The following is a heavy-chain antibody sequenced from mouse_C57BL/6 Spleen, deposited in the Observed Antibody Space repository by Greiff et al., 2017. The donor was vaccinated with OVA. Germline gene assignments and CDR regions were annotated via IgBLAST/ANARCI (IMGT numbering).Heavy chain of an antibody. J-gene: IGHJ1*03. CDR2: ISDGGSYT. V-gene: IGHV5-4*03. CDR1: GFTFSSYA. CDR3: ARKAITTVVNWYFDV. Sequence: EVKLVESGGGLVKPGGSLKLSCAASGFTFSSYAMSWVRQTPEKRLEWVATISDGGSYTYYPDNVKGRFTISRDNAKNNLYLQMSHLKSEDTAMYYCARKAITTVVNWYFDVGGTGTTVTVSS. D-gene: IGHD1-1*01.